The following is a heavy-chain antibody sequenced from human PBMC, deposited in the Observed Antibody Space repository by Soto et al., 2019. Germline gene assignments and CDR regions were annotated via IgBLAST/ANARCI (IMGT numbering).Heavy chain of an antibody. V-gene: IGHV1-69*01. CDR1: GGTFSSYA. D-gene: IGHD6-13*01. Sequence: QVQLVQSGAEVKKPGSSVKVSCKASGGTFSSYAISWVRQAPGQRLEWMGGIIPLFGTANYAQKFQGRVTGTAEQSTSRAYMELSRLRSEDTAVYYCARASVAARNYYCCYGVDVWGQGTTVTVSS. J-gene: IGHJ6*02. CDR3: ARASVAARNYYCCYGVDV. CDR2: IIPLFGTA.